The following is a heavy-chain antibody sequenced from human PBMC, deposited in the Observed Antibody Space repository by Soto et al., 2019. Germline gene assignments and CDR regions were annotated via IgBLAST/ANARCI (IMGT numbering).Heavy chain of an antibody. CDR2: ISSSGSTI. V-gene: IGHV3-48*03. CDR3: ARDHGNYGMDV. J-gene: IGHJ6*02. Sequence: ESGGGLVQPGGSLRLSCAASGFTFSSYEMNWVRQAPGKGLEWVSYISSSGSTIYYADSVKGRFTISRDNAKNSLYLQMNSLRAEDTAVYYCARDHGNYGMDVWGQGTTVTVSS. CDR1: GFTFSSYE.